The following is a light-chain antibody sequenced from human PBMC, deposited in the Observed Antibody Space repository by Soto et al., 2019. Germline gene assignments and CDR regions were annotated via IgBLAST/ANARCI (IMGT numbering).Light chain of an antibody. CDR3: QQYGNLYT. CDR1: QSVSSSY. Sequence: EIVLTQSPGTLSLSPGERATLSCRASQSVSSSYLAWYQQKPGQAPRLLIYGASSRATGIPDRFSGSGSGTDFTLTISRLEPEDFAVYYCQQYGNLYTFGQGTKLELK. CDR2: GAS. J-gene: IGKJ2*01. V-gene: IGKV3-20*01.